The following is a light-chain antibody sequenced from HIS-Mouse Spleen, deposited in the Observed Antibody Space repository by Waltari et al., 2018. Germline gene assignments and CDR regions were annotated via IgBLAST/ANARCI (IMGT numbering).Light chain of an antibody. CDR3: CSYAGSSTWV. Sequence: QSALTQPASVSGSPGQSITISCTGTSSDVGSSNLFCWYQQHPGKAPKLMIYEGSKRPSGVSNRFSGSKSGNTASLTISGLQAEDEADYYCCSYAGSSTWVFGGGTKLTVL. CDR1: SSDVGSSNL. CDR2: EGS. J-gene: IGLJ3*02. V-gene: IGLV2-23*01.